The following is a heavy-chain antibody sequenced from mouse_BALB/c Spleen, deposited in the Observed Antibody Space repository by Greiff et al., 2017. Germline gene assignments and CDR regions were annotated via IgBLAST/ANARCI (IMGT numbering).Heavy chain of an antibody. CDR3: ARSFNYGSSYVAD. J-gene: IGHJ3*01. CDR1: GFTFSRFG. CDR2: ISSGNSTI. V-gene: IGHV5-17*02. D-gene: IGHD1-1*01. Sequence: EVMLVESGGGLVQPGGSRKLSCAASGFTFSRFGMHWVRQAPEKGLEWVAYISSGNSTIYYEDTLKGRFTISRDNPKNTLFLQMTSLRSEDTAMYYCARSFNYGSSYVADWGQGTLVTVSA.